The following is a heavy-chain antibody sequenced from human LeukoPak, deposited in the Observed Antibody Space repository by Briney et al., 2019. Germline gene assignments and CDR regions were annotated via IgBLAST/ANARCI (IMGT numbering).Heavy chain of an antibody. Sequence: ASVKVSCKASGGTFSIYAISWVRQAPGQGLEWMGGIIPIFGTANYAQKFQGRVTITADESTSTAYMELSSLRSEDTAVYYCARHPDYGMDVWGQGTTVTVSS. V-gene: IGHV1-69*13. CDR1: GGTFSIYA. CDR2: IIPIFGTA. J-gene: IGHJ6*02. CDR3: ARHPDYGMDV.